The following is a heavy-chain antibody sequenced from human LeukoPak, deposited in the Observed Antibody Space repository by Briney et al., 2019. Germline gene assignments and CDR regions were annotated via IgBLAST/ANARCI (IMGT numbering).Heavy chain of an antibody. Sequence: ASVKVSCKVSGYTLTELSMHWVRQAPGKGLEWMGGFDPEDGETIYAQKFQGRVTMTEDTSTDTAYMELSSLRSEDTAVYYCARGGRIEVHVWGSYRFDYWGQGTLVTVSS. D-gene: IGHD3-16*02. J-gene: IGHJ4*02. CDR2: FDPEDGET. CDR3: ARGGRIEVHVWGSYRFDY. CDR1: GYTLTELS. V-gene: IGHV1-24*01.